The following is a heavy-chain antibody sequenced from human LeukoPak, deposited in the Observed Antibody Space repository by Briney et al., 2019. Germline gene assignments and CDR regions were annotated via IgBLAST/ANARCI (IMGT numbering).Heavy chain of an antibody. CDR1: GFTFSSYW. J-gene: IGHJ4*02. D-gene: IGHD3-16*01. Sequence: GGSLRLSCAASGFTFSSYWMSWVRQAPGKGLEWVANIKQDGSEKYYVDSVKGRFTISRDNAKNSLYLQMNSLRAEDTAVYYCARGGIHSRHLWGSDYWGQGTLVSVSS. CDR3: ARGGIHSRHLWGSDY. CDR2: IKQDGSEK. V-gene: IGHV3-7*01.